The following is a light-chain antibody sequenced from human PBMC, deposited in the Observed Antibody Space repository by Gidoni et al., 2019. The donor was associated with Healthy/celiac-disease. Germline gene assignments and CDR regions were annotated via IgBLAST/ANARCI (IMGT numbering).Light chain of an antibody. CDR3: QRYYNSPRLT. CDR2: SAS. Sequence: DIQLTQTPSSLSASVGDRVTSACRVSQGISCYLNWYRQKPGQVPKLLIYSASNLQSGVPSRFSGSGSGTDFTLTISSLQSEDFATYYCQRYYNSPRLTFGRGTKVEIK. CDR1: QGISCY. V-gene: IGKV1-27*01. J-gene: IGKJ4*01.